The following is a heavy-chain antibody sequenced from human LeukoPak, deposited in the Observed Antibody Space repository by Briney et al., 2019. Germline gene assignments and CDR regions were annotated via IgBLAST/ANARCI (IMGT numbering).Heavy chain of an antibody. CDR2: INSDGSST. CDR1: GFTFSSYS. V-gene: IGHV3-74*01. D-gene: IGHD3-22*01. Sequence: GGSLRLSCAPSGFTFSSYSMHWVRQPPGKGLVWVSRINSDGSSTIYADSVKGRFTISRDNAKNTLYLQMNSLRAEDTAVYYCARGGYYRYDAFDIWGEGTMVTVSS. CDR3: ARGGYYRYDAFDI. J-gene: IGHJ3*02.